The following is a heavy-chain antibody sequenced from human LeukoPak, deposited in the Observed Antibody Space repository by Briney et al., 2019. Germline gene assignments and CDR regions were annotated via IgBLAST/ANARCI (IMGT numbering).Heavy chain of an antibody. CDR2: IYKSGST. Sequence: PSETLSLTCSVSDGSISTHYWTWIRQPPGKGLEWIGYIYKSGSTKYNPFLKSRVSFSLDTTKNQLSLKLTSVTAADTAVYYCARGGVGYYYMDVWGKGTTVIVS. CDR3: ARGGVGYYYMDV. D-gene: IGHD3-16*01. CDR1: DGSISTHY. V-gene: IGHV4-59*11. J-gene: IGHJ6*03.